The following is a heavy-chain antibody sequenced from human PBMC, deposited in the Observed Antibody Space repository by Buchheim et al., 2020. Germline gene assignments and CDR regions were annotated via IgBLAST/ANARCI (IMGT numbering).Heavy chain of an antibody. V-gene: IGHV4-4*02. CDR3: ARLAPKKRITIFGVVIIGGQSSPFDY. CDR2: INHSGST. Sequence: QVQLQQWGAGLLKPSGTLSLTCAVSGGSISSSNWWSWIRQPPGKGLEWIGEINHSGSTNYNPSLKSRVTISVDTSKNQFSPKLGSVTAADTAVYYCARLAPKKRITIFGVVIIGGQSSPFDYWGQGTL. D-gene: IGHD3-3*01. CDR1: GGSISSSNW. J-gene: IGHJ4*02.